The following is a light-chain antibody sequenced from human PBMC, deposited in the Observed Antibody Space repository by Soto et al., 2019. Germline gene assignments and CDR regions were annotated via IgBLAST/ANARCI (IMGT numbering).Light chain of an antibody. J-gene: IGKJ4*01. V-gene: IGKV4-1*01. CDR3: QQYYVIALT. CDR2: WAS. Sequence: DIVMTQSPDSLAVSLGERATINCKSSQSVLYNSNNKHYLALYQQKPGQPPKLLIYWASTRESGVPERFSGSGSVTDFTLAISSLPAKDVAIYHCQQYYVIALTFGGRSKVEIQ. CDR1: QSVLYNSNNKHY.